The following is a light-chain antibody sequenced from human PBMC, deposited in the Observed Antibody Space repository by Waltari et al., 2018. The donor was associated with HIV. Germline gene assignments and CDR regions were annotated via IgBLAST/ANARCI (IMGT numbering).Light chain of an antibody. CDR2: EVS. Sequence: QSALTQPVSVSGSPGQSIAISCIGTNTDVGRYNYVSWYQHHPGKAPKLIIYEVSTRPSEVSNRFSGSKSGDTAFLTISGLHGEDEADYYCWSYTSSDTFVFGTGTKVTVL. CDR1: NTDVGRYNY. V-gene: IGLV2-14*01. J-gene: IGLJ1*01. CDR3: WSYTSSDTFV.